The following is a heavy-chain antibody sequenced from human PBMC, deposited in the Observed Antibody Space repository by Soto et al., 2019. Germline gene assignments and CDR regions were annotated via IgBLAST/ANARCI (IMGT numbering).Heavy chain of an antibody. J-gene: IGHJ5*02. Sequence: GSLRLSCAASGFTFSSYSMNWVRQAPGKGLEWVSSISSSSSYIYYADSVKGRFTISRDNAKNSLYLQMNSLRAEDTAVYYCARAYLRWDNWLDPWGQGTLVPVS. D-gene: IGHD4-17*01. CDR1: GFTFSSYS. V-gene: IGHV3-21*01. CDR2: ISSSSSYI. CDR3: ARAYLRWDNWLDP.